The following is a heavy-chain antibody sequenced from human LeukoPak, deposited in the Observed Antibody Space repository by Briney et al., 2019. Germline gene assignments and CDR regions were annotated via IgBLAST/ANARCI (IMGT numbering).Heavy chain of an antibody. CDR1: GYTFTSYG. D-gene: IGHD1-26*01. Sequence: ASVKVSCKASGYTFTSYGISWVRQAPGQGLEWMGWISAYNGNTNYAQKLQGRVTMTTDTSTSTAYMELRSLRSDDTAVYYCAKDHRIVGARRQARGLDNWFDPWGQGTLVTVSS. CDR3: AKDHRIVGARRQARGLDNWFDP. J-gene: IGHJ5*02. CDR2: ISAYNGNT. V-gene: IGHV1-18*01.